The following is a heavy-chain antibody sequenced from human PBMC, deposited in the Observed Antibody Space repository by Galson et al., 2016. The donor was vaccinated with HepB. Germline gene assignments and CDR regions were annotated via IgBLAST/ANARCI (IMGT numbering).Heavy chain of an antibody. V-gene: IGHV6-1*01. J-gene: IGHJ4*02. Sequence: CAISGDSVSSGSASWNWIRQSPSRGLEWLGRTYHRSKWCNDYAVSLKNRITINPDTSKNQFSLHLTSVTPEDTTVYYCARGGYTWNDVGPFDFWCQGRLVTVSS. CDR3: ARGGYTWNDVGPFDF. CDR1: GDSVSSGSAS. CDR2: TYHRSKWCN. D-gene: IGHD1-20*01.